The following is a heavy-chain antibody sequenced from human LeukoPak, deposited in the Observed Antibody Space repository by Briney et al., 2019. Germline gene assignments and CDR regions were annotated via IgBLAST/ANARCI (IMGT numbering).Heavy chain of an antibody. CDR1: GGSISSSSYY. CDR3: ARSHYGSTSINYYMDV. V-gene: IGHV4-39*07. CDR2: IYYSGST. D-gene: IGHD2-2*01. J-gene: IGHJ6*03. Sequence: SETLSLTCTVSGGSISSSSYYWGWIRQPPGKGLEWIGSIYYSGSTNYNPSLKSRVTISVDTSKNQFSLKLSSVTAADTAVYYCARSHYGSTSINYYMDVWGKGTTVTVSS.